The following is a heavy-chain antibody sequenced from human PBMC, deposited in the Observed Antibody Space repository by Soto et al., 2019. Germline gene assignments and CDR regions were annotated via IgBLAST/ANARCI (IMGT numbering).Heavy chain of an antibody. D-gene: IGHD3-22*01. Sequence: GASVKVSCKASGYTFISYGITWVRQAPGQGLEWMGWIGPNNGTTNYAQKLQGRVTMTTDESTSTAYMELSSLRSEDTAVYFCARDYYYDSSGYYSASAFDIWGQGTMVTVSS. CDR1: GYTFISYG. J-gene: IGHJ3*02. V-gene: IGHV1-18*01. CDR3: ARDYYYDSSGYYSASAFDI. CDR2: IGPNNGTT.